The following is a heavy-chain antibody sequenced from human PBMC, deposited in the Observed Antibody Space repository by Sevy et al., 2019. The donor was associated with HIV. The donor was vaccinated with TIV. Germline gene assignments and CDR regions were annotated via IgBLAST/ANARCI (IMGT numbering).Heavy chain of an antibody. CDR1: GFTFRNYV. V-gene: IGHV3-23*01. CDR2: ISDGGGTT. D-gene: IGHD3-10*01. Sequence: GGSLRLSCAASGFTFRNYVMNWVRQPPGKGLEWVSVISDGGGTTYYADSVKGRFIISRDDSKSTLYLQMNSLRVEDTAVYFCAKRVAGALAALDIWGQGTMVTVSS. CDR3: AKRVAGALAALDI. J-gene: IGHJ3*02.